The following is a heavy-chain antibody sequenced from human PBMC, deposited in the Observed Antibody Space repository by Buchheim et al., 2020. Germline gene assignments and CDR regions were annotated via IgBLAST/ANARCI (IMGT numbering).Heavy chain of an antibody. CDR3: AKDTDSGYVAGQYYYYGMDL. CDR1: GFTFSSYX. CDR2: ISGSGGST. D-gene: IGHD5-12*01. Sequence: EVQLVESGGGLVQPGGSLRLSCAASGFTFSSYXMSWVRQAPGKGLEWVSAISGSGGSTYYADSVKGRFTXSRDNSKNTLYLQMNSLRAEDTAVYYCAKDTDSGYVAGQYYYYGMDLWGQGTT. J-gene: IGHJ6*02. V-gene: IGHV3-23*04.